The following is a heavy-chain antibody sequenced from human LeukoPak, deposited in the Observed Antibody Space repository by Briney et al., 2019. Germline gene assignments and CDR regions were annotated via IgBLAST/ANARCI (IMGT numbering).Heavy chain of an antibody. D-gene: IGHD3-10*01. Sequence: GGSLRLSCAASGFTFSSYGMHWVRQAPGKGLEWVAVISYDGSNKYYADSVKGRFTISRDNSKNTLYLQMNSLRAEDTAVYYCAEDGVWFGELLQPTLGTLSDYWGQGTLVTVSS. J-gene: IGHJ4*02. CDR1: GFTFSSYG. CDR2: ISYDGSNK. CDR3: AEDGVWFGELLQPTLGTLSDY. V-gene: IGHV3-30*18.